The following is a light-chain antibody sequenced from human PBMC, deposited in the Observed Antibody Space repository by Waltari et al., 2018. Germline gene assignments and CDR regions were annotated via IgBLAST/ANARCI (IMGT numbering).Light chain of an antibody. Sequence: EIVLTQSPATLSLSAGERATLSFRASQSVDSSYLAWYQQKPGLAPRLLIFDTSSRAAGIPDRFSGSGSGTDFTLTISRLEPEDFAVYFCQQYFTSPLTFGGGTKVEI. J-gene: IGKJ4*01. CDR1: QSVDSSY. V-gene: IGKV3D-20*01. CDR2: DTS. CDR3: QQYFTSPLT.